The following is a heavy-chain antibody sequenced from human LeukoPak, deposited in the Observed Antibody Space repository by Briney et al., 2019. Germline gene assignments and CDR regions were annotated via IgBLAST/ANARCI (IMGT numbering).Heavy chain of an antibody. Sequence: ASVKVSCKASGYTFTSYGISWVRQAPGQGLEWMGWISAYNGNTNYAQKLQGRVTMTTDTSTSTAYMELRSLRSDDTAVYYCARDGGRGYSYGYLVTWGQGTLVTVSS. D-gene: IGHD5-18*01. V-gene: IGHV1-18*01. CDR2: ISAYNGNT. CDR1: GYTFTSYG. CDR3: ARDGGRGYSYGYLVT. J-gene: IGHJ4*02.